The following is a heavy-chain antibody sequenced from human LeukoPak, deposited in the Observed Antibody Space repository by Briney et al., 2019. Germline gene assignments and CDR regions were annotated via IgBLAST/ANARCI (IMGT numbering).Heavy chain of an antibody. V-gene: IGHV4-59*01. CDR3: TRVSSSGGFRWEDY. J-gene: IGHJ4*02. D-gene: IGHD6-19*01. Sequence: SETLSLTCTVSGGSISSYYWSWIRQPPGKGLEWIGYIYHSGYTNYNPSLKSRVTISVDKSKNQFSLELSSVTAGDTAMYYCTRVSSSGGFRWEDYWGQGTLVTVSS. CDR1: GGSISSYY. CDR2: IYHSGYT.